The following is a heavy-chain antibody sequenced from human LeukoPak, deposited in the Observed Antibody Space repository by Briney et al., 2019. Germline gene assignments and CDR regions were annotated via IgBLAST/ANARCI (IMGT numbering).Heavy chain of an antibody. V-gene: IGHV4-59*01. J-gene: IGHJ5*02. CDR3: ARDSMFATNWYDP. CDR1: GTSISSSY. Sequence: SETLSLTCTVSGTSISSSYWNWIRQPPGKGLEWIGHISKSGSTLYNPSLKRRLSISIDMAKSLFSLKLSSVTAADTAVYYCARDSMFATNWYDPWGQGTLVTVSS. CDR2: ISKSGST. D-gene: IGHD2-8*01.